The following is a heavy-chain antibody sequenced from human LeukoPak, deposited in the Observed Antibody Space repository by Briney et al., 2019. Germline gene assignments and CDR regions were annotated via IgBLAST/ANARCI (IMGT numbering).Heavy chain of an antibody. CDR2: ISSSSSTI. J-gene: IGHJ6*03. V-gene: IGHV3-48*01. D-gene: IGHD1-26*01. Sequence: GGSLRLSCAASGFTFSSYSMNWVRQAPGKGLEWVSYISSSSSTIYYADSVKGRFTISRDNAKNSLLLQMNSLRAEDTAVYFCARLQSGTYSYYFFYMDVWGKGTTVTVSS. CDR3: ARLQSGTYSYYFFYMDV. CDR1: GFTFSSYS.